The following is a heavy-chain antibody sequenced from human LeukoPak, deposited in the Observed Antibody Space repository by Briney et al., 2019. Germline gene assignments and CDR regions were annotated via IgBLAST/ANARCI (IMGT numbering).Heavy chain of an antibody. Sequence: GGSLRLSCAASGFTFSSYSMNWVRQAPGKGLERVSSISSSSSYIYYADSVKGRFTISRDNAKNSLYLQMNSLRAEDTAVYYCARGANYYDSSGYYYDYWGQGTLVTVSS. CDR1: GFTFSSYS. J-gene: IGHJ4*02. V-gene: IGHV3-21*01. CDR2: ISSSSSYI. D-gene: IGHD3-22*01. CDR3: ARGANYYDSSGYYYDY.